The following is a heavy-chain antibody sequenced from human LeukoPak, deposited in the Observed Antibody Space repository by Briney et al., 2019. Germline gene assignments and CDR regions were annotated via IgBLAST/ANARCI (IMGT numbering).Heavy chain of an antibody. J-gene: IGHJ4*02. CDR2: ITYDGAFDGGKA. CDR3: ARDGYGDYPVDY. V-gene: IGHV3-30-3*01. D-gene: IGHD4-17*01. Sequence: PGGSLRLSCAASGLSLSDYPMHWVRQAPGKGLEWVTLITYDGAFDGGKAYYADSVKGRFTISKDKSKNTLYLQVNSLRAEDTAVYYCARDGYGDYPVDYWGQGTLVTVSS. CDR1: GLSLSDYP.